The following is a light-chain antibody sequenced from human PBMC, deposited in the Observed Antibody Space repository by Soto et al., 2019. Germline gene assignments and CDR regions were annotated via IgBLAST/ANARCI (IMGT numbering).Light chain of an antibody. CDR3: CSYAGSSTVV. Sequence: QSALTQPRSVSGSPGQSVTISCAGTSSDVGAYNWVSWYQQHPGKVPKLMIYVVSRRPSGVPDRFSGSKSSNTASLTISGLQADEEGDYCCCSYAGSSTVVFGGGTKLTVL. CDR1: SSDVGAYNW. J-gene: IGLJ3*02. CDR2: VVS. V-gene: IGLV2-11*01.